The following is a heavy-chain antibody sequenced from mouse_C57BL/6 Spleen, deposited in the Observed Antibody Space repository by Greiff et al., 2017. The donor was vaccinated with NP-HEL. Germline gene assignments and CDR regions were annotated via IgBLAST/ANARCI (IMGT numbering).Heavy chain of an antibody. CDR3: VREGYYGSRYFDV. V-gene: IGHV10-1*01. Sequence: EVHLVESGGGLVQPKGSLKLSCAASGFSFNTYAMNWVRQAPGKGLEWVARIRSKSNNYATYYADSVKDRFTISRDESESMLYLQMNNLKTEDTAMYYCVREGYYGSRYFDVWGTGTTVTVSS. CDR1: GFSFNTYA. CDR2: IRSKSNNYAT. J-gene: IGHJ1*03. D-gene: IGHD1-1*01.